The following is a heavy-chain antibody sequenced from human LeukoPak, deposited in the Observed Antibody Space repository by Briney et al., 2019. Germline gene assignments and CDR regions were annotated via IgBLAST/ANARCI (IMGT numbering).Heavy chain of an antibody. D-gene: IGHD1-1*01. J-gene: IGHJ4*02. CDR3: VRHRTASDY. Sequence: GGSLRLSCAASGFTFSDYTMSWVRQAPGKGLEWVSSITPRGDYIYYADSLRGRFTISRDNAKNSLYLQMSSLRAEDTAVYYCVRHRTASDYWGQGALVTVSS. CDR2: ITPRGDYI. V-gene: IGHV3-21*01. CDR1: GFTFSDYT.